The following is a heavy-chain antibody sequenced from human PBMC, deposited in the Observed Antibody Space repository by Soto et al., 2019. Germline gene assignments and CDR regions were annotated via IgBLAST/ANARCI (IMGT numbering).Heavy chain of an antibody. Sequence: GASVKVSCKASGYTFTSYYIHWVRHAPGQGLEWMGIINPSGGSTSYAQKFQGRVTMTRDTSTSTVYMELSSLRSEDTAVYYCARGGKLRFLEWLPEARYYYGMDVWGQGTTVTGSS. V-gene: IGHV1-46*01. CDR3: ARGGKLRFLEWLPEARYYYGMDV. D-gene: IGHD3-3*01. CDR1: GYTFTSYY. J-gene: IGHJ6*02. CDR2: INPSGGST.